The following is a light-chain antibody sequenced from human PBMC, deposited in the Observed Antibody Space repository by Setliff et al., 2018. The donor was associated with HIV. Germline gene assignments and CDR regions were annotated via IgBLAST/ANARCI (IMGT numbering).Light chain of an antibody. Sequence: QAVVTQEPSLTVSPGGTVTLTCASSTGAVTSGYFPNWFQQKPGQAPRALIYRISNKHSWTPARFSGPLLGDKAALTLSGVQPEDEAEYYCLLYYGGAWVFGGGTKVTVL. J-gene: IGLJ3*02. V-gene: IGLV7-43*01. CDR3: LLYYGGAWV. CDR1: TGAVTSGYF. CDR2: RIS.